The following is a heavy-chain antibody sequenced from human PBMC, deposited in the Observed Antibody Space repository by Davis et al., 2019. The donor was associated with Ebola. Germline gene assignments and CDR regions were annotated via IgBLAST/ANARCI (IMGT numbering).Heavy chain of an antibody. V-gene: IGHV4-59*12. CDR2: IYYSGST. CDR3: ARDLIAARFRPMRYYGMDV. Sequence: SETLSLTCTVSGGSISSYYWSWIRQPPGKGLEWIGYIYYSGSTNYNPSLKSRVTISVDTSKNQFSLKLSSVTAADTAVYYCARDLIAARFRPMRYYGMDVWGKGTTVTVSS. CDR1: GGSISSYY. J-gene: IGHJ6*04. D-gene: IGHD6-6*01.